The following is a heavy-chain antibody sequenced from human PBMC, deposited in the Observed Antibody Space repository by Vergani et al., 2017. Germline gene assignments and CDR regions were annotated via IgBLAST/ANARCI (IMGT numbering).Heavy chain of an antibody. CDR2: IYYSGLT. V-gene: IGHV4-39*01. CDR3: ARRCATTCSDMGRGAFTV. D-gene: IGHD2-2*01. Sequence: QVKLQESGPGLVKPSETLSLTCTVSGASISSGSYYWGWIRQPPGKSLEWIGSIYYSGLTYYNPSLKSRVAISVDTSKNQFSLKVTSVTAADTAVYYCARRCATTCSDMGRGAFTVWGRGTMVTVSS. CDR1: GASISSGSYY. J-gene: IGHJ3*01.